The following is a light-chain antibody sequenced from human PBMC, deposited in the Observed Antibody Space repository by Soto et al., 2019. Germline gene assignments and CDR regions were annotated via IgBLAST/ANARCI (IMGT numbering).Light chain of an antibody. CDR3: QQRYNWPWT. Sequence: EIVMTQSPATLSVSPGERATLSCRASQSVSSNLAWYQQKPGQAPRLLIYGASSRATGIPDRFSGSGSGTDFTLTISALEPEDLAVYYCQQRYNWPWTFGQGTKVDIK. CDR1: QSVSSN. V-gene: IGKV3D-15*01. CDR2: GAS. J-gene: IGKJ1*01.